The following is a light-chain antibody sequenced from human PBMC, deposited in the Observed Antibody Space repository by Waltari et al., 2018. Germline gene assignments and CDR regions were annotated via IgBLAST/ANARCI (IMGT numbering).Light chain of an antibody. J-gene: IGLJ1*01. V-gene: IGLV2-8*01. CDR3: SSYTGSTNNLYV. CDR2: DVT. Sequence: QSALTQPPSASGSPGQSVAISCTGTSSDVGAYNYVSCYQQHPGKAPKLIIYDVTTRPSGVPDRFSGSKSGNTASLTVSGLQADDEADYHCSSYTGSTNNLYVFGTGTKVTVL. CDR1: SSDVGAYNY.